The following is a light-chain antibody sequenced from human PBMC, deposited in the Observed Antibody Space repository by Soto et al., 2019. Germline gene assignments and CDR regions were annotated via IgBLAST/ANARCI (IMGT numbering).Light chain of an antibody. CDR3: QQYYSTPPYT. CDR2: WAS. Sequence: DIVMTQSPDSLAVSLGERATINCKSSQSVLYSSNNKNYLAWYRQKPGQPPKLLIYWASIRESGVPDRISGSGSGTDFTLTISSLQAEDVAVYYCQQYYSTPPYTFGQGTNLEIK. CDR1: QSVLYSSNNKNY. V-gene: IGKV4-1*01. J-gene: IGKJ2*01.